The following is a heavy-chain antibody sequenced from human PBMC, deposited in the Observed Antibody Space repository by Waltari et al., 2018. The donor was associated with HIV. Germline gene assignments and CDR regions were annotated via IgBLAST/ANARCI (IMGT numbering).Heavy chain of an antibody. D-gene: IGHD5-12*01. Sequence: EVQLLESGGGLVQPGGSLRHSCAAPGIRFSNYAMSWVRQAPGKGLEWVAVVRDIDSTYYVDSVKCRFIISRDDSKDSLYLQMNSLRVEDTAVYYCAKDDRASRGLDDWGQGTLVTVSS. V-gene: IGHV3-23*01. J-gene: IGHJ4*02. CDR1: GIRFSNYA. CDR2: VRDIDST. CDR3: AKDDRASRGLDD.